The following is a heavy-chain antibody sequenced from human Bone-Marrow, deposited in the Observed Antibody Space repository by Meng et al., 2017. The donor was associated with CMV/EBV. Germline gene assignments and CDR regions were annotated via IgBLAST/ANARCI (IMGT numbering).Heavy chain of an antibody. V-gene: IGHV4-39*07. CDR1: GGSISTNGVY. D-gene: IGHD1-26*01. CDR2: IYYTGTT. J-gene: IGHJ4*02. CDR3: VRIVGSSDLDF. Sequence: GSLRLSCTVSGGSISTNGVYWGWIRQSPGKGLEWIASIYYTGTTYYSPSLKSRLTISVDTSKNQFSLSLTSVNAADSAVDYCVRIVGSSDLDFWGQGTLVTVSS.